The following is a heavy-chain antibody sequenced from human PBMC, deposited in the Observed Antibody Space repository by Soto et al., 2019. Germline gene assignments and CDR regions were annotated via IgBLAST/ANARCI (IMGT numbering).Heavy chain of an antibody. CDR1: GFTFSSYW. D-gene: IGHD3-3*01. CDR2: INSDGSST. Sequence: GGSLRLSCAASGFTFSSYWMHWVRQAPGKGLVWVSRINSDGSSTSYADSVKGRFTISRDNAKNTLYLQMNSLRAEDTAVYYCARVANYDFWSGTHFDYWGQGTLVTVSS. V-gene: IGHV3-74*01. J-gene: IGHJ4*02. CDR3: ARVANYDFWSGTHFDY.